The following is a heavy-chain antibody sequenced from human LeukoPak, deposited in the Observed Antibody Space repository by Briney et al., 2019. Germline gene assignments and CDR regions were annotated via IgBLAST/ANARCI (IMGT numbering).Heavy chain of an antibody. CDR2: IWYDGSNK. D-gene: IGHD3-10*01. V-gene: IGHV3-33*08. Sequence: PGGSLRLSCAASGFTFSSYAMHWVRQAPGKGLEWVAVIWYDGSNKYYADSVKGRFTISRDNSKNTLYLQMNSLRAEDTAVYYCARGGRTYYYGSGSYYNWFDPWGQGTLVTVSS. CDR1: GFTFSSYA. CDR3: ARGGRTYYYGSGSYYNWFDP. J-gene: IGHJ5*02.